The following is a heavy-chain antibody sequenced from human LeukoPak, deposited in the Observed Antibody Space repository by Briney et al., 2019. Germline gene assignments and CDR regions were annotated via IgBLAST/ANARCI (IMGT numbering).Heavy chain of an antibody. CDR2: ISYDGSNK. V-gene: IGHV3-30*04. D-gene: IGHD5-12*01. J-gene: IGHJ6*03. CDR1: GFTFSNYA. Sequence: GRSLRLSCAASGFTFSNYAMHWVRQAPGKGLEWVAVISYDGSNKYYADSVKGRFTISRDNSKNTLYLQMSSLRAEDTAVYYCARSLATSYYYKDVWGKGTTVTVSS. CDR3: ARSLATSYYYKDV.